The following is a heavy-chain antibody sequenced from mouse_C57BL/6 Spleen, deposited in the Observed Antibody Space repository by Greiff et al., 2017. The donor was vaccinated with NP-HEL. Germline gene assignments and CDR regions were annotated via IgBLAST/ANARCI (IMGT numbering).Heavy chain of an antibody. J-gene: IGHJ3*01. D-gene: IGHD3-2*02. CDR1: GYTFTDYY. V-gene: IGHV1-26*01. CDR3: ARQLRDEGFAY. CDR2: INPNNGGT. Sequence: EVQLQQSGPELVKPGASVKISCKASGYTFTDYYMNWVKQSHGKSLEWIGDINPNNGGTSYNQKFKGKATLTVDKSSSTAYMELRSLTSEDSAVDYCARQLRDEGFAYWGQGTLVTVSA.